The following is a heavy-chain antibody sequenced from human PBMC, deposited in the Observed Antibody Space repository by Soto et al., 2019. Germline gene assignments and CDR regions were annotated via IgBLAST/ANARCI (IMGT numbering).Heavy chain of an antibody. CDR3: AREDRIXXXAVSDF. J-gene: IGHJ4*02. CDR1: GFTFNNYG. CDR2: VSKSDYT. V-gene: IGHV3-21*01. Sequence: GGSLRLSCAVSGFTFNNYGINWVRQAPGKGLEWVSSVSKSDYTYYSDSVKGRFTISRDNAKNSVSLQMNTLRAEDTAVYYCAREDRIXXXAVSDFWGQGALVTVSS.